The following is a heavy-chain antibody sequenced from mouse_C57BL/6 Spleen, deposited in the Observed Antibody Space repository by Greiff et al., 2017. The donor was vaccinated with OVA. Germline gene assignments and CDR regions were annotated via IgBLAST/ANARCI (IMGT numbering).Heavy chain of an antibody. Sequence: VQLKQSGPELVKPGASVKMSCKASGYTFTDYNMHWVKQSHGKSLEWIGYINPNNGGTSYNQKFKGKATLTVNKSSSTAYMELRSLTSEDSAVYYCARPTVVGWDYFDYWGQGTTLTVSS. D-gene: IGHD1-1*01. CDR3: ARPTVVGWDYFDY. CDR1: GYTFTDYN. CDR2: INPNNGGT. V-gene: IGHV1-22*01. J-gene: IGHJ2*01.